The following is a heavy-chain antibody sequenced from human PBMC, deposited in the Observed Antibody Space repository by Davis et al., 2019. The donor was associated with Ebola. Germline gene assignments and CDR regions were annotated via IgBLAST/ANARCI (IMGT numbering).Heavy chain of an antibody. V-gene: IGHV4-4*02. Sequence: PSETLSLTCAVSGGSISSSNWWSWVRQPPGKGLEWIGEIYHSGSTNYNPSLKSRVTISVDKSKNQFSLKLSSVTAADTAVYYCARLLRGVTTVDYGMDVWGQGTTVTVSS. CDR2: IYHSGST. CDR3: ARLLRGVTTVDYGMDV. CDR1: GGSISSSNW. J-gene: IGHJ6*02. D-gene: IGHD4-23*01.